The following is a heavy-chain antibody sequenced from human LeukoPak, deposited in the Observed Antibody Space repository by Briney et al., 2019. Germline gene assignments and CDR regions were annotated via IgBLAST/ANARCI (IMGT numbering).Heavy chain of an antibody. Sequence: GTSPRLSCAASGFTFSSYVMHWVRQAPGKGLEWVAFISYDGRNNYYADSVKGRFTISRDNSKNTLYLQMNSLKPEDTAVYYCARGGEFQLLYGSDYWGQGTLVSVSS. V-gene: IGHV3-30*04. J-gene: IGHJ4*02. CDR1: GFTFSSYV. CDR2: ISYDGRNN. D-gene: IGHD2-2*02. CDR3: ARGGEFQLLYGSDY.